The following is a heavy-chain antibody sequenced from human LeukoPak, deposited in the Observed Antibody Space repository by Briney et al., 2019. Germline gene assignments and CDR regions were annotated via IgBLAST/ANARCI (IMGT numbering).Heavy chain of an antibody. D-gene: IGHD2-2*01. CDR2: ISSSSSYI. Sequence: PGGSLRLSCAASGFTFSSYSMNWVRQAPGKGLEWVSSISSSSSYIYYADSVKGRFTISRDNAKNSLYLQMNSLRAEDTAVYYCARVGGIVVVPAARTYDMDVWGKGTTVTVSS. V-gene: IGHV3-21*01. CDR3: ARVGGIVVVPAARTYDMDV. J-gene: IGHJ6*03. CDR1: GFTFSSYS.